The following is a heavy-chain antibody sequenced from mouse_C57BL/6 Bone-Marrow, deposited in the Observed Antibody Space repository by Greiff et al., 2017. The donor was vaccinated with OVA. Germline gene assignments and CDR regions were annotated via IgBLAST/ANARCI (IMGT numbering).Heavy chain of an antibody. D-gene: IGHD1-1*02. Sequence: VKLMESGPELVKPGASVKISCKASGYAFSSSWMNWVKQRPGKGLEWIGRIYPGDGDTNYNGKFKGKATLTADKSSSTAYMQLSSLTSEDSAVYFCAKGSYYFLAMDYWGQGTSVTVSS. CDR1: GYAFSSSW. CDR3: AKGSYYFLAMDY. CDR2: IYPGDGDT. J-gene: IGHJ4*01. V-gene: IGHV1-82*01.